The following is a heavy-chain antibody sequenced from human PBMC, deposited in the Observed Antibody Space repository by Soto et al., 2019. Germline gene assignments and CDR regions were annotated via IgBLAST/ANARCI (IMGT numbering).Heavy chain of an antibody. D-gene: IGHD3-10*01. CDR1: GGSISSGGYY. CDR2: IYYSGST. J-gene: IGHJ4*02. Sequence: QVQLQESGPGLVTPSQTLSLTCTVSGGSISSGGYYWTWIRQHPGKGLEWIGFIYYSGSTNYNPSLKSRVTMSVDTSKNQFSLKLSSVTGADTAVYYCARSYTKYYVDYWGQGTQVTVSS. CDR3: ARSYTKYYVDY. V-gene: IGHV4-31*03.